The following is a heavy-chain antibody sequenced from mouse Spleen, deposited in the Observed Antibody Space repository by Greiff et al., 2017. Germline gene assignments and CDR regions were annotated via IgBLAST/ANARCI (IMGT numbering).Heavy chain of an antibody. J-gene: IGHJ3*01. CDR2: INPYNGGT. V-gene: IGHV1-19*01. D-gene: IGHD2-2*01. Sequence: EVQLVESGPVLVKPGASVKMSCKASGYTFTDYYMNWVKQSHGKSLEWIGVINPYNGGTSYNQKFKGKATLTVDKSSSTAYMELNSLTSEDSAVYYCARGYDGGAWFAYWGQGTLVTVSA. CDR1: GYTFTDYY. CDR3: ARGYDGGAWFAY.